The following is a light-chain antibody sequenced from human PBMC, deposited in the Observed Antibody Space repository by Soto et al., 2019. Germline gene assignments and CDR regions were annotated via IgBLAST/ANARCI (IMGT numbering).Light chain of an antibody. CDR3: QHYGSSPPLT. J-gene: IGKJ4*01. Sequence: EIVLTQSPATLSLSPGERATLSCRASQSVSSYLAWYQQKPGQAPRLLIYGASNRATGIPDRFSGSGSGTDFTLTISRLEPDASAVYYCQHYGSSPPLTFGGGTK. CDR2: GAS. V-gene: IGKV3-20*01. CDR1: QSVSSY.